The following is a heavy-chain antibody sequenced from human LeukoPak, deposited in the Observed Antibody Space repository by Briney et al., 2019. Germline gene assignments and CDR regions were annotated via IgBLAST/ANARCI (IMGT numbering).Heavy chain of an antibody. CDR2: IIPIFGTA. D-gene: IGHD3-22*01. J-gene: IGHJ6*03. CDR1: GYTFTSYG. CDR3: ARVNYDSSGYPYYYYMDV. Sequence: SVKVSCKASGYTFTSYGISWVRQAPGQGLEWMGGIIPIFGTANYAQKFQGRVTITTDESTSTAYMELSSLRSEDTAVYYCARVNYDSSGYPYYYYMDVWGKGTTVTVSS. V-gene: IGHV1-69*05.